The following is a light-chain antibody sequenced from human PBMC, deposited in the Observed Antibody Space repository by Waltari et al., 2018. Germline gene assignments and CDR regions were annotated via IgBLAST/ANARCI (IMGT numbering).Light chain of an antibody. Sequence: DIVVTQSPDPLAGSLGERATIHCKSSQSVLSSSKNKNYLAWFQQKPPQPPKLLIYWASTRESGVPDRFSGSGSGTDFTLTISSLQAEDVAVYYCQQYYNTPYTFGQGTKLEIK. CDR3: QQYYNTPYT. V-gene: IGKV4-1*01. J-gene: IGKJ2*01. CDR1: QSVLSSSKNKNY. CDR2: WAS.